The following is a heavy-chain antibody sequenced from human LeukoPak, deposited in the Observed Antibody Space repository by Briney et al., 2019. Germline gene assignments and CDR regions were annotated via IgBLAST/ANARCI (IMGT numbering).Heavy chain of an antibody. CDR3: ASLAAAGTSSDY. Sequence: PGGSLRLSCAASGFTFDDYAMHWVRQAPGKGLEWVSLISWDGGSTHYADSVKGRFTISRDNSKNSLYLQMNSLRAEDTALYYCASLAAAGTSSDYWGQGTLVTVSS. CDR2: ISWDGGST. J-gene: IGHJ4*02. V-gene: IGHV3-43D*03. D-gene: IGHD6-13*01. CDR1: GFTFDDYA.